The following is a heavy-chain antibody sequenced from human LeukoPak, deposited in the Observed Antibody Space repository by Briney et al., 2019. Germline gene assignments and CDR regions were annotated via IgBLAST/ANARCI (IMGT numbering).Heavy chain of an antibody. CDR2: IRYDGNNK. V-gene: IGHV3-30*02. J-gene: IGHJ4*01. Sequence: GGSLRLSCAASGFIFSSYGMHWVRQAPGKGLEWVTFIRYDGNNKYYADSVKGRFTVSRDNSKNTLSLQMNSLRGDDTAVYYCASSRGELLDYWGHGALVTVSS. D-gene: IGHD1-26*01. CDR3: ASSRGELLDY. CDR1: GFIFSSYG.